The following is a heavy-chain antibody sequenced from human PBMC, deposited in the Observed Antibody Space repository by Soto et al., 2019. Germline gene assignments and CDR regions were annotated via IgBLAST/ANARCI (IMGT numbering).Heavy chain of an antibody. CDR2: IYYSGST. D-gene: IGHD3-3*01. V-gene: IGHV4-61*01. CDR3: ARDQRDYDFWSGYYHYYYGMDV. J-gene: IGHJ6*02. CDR1: GGSVSSGSYY. Sequence: SETLSLTCTVSGGSVSSGSYYWSWIRQPPGKGLEWIGYIYYSGSTNYNPSLKSRVTISVDTSKNQFSLKLSSVTAADTAVYYCARDQRDYDFWSGYYHYYYGMDVWGQGTTVTVS.